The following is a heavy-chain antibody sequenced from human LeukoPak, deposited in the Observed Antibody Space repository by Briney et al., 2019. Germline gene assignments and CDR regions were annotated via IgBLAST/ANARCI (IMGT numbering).Heavy chain of an antibody. D-gene: IGHD2-15*01. CDR1: GFTFSTYG. J-gene: IGHJ4*02. CDR2: ISSGSDSI. Sequence: GGSLRPSCAASGFTFSTYGINWVRQAPGKGLEWVSYISSGSDSIHYADSLKGRFTVSRDNAKNSLFLQMNSLRDEGTAVYYCARAEALLPYLYWGQGTLVTVSS. CDR3: ARAEALLPYLY. V-gene: IGHV3-48*02.